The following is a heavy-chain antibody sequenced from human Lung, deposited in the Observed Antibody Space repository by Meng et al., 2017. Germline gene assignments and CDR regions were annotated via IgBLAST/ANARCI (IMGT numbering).Heavy chain of an antibody. CDR2: INHSGST. Sequence: QVQTQQSGAGLLEPSETLSLPFAVSGGSFSDYYWSWIRQPPGKGLEWIGEINHSGSTNYNPSLESRATISVDTSQNNLSLKLSSVTAADSAVYYCARGPTTMAHDFDYWGQGTLVTVSS. D-gene: IGHD4-11*01. V-gene: IGHV4-34*01. J-gene: IGHJ4*02. CDR1: GGSFSDYY. CDR3: ARGPTTMAHDFDY.